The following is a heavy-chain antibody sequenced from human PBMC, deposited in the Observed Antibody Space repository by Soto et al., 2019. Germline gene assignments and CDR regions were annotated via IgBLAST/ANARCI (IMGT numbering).Heavy chain of an antibody. J-gene: IGHJ4*02. D-gene: IGHD3-10*01. CDR2: ISYFGST. CDR3: ARLPGFGTHPPFDY. V-gene: IGHV4-39*01. Sequence: AETLALTCTVSGGSISSDSYYWGWIRQSPEKGFEWIASISYFGSTYYSPTLKSRLLISVDTSKNQFSLNLSSVSAADTAVYYCARLPGFGTHPPFDYWGQGALVTVSS. CDR1: GGSISSDSYY.